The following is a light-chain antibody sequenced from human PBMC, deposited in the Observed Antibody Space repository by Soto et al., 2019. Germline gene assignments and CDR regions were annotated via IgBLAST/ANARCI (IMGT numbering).Light chain of an antibody. CDR1: QSVSSN. J-gene: IGKJ2*01. CDR3: QQYNNWPYT. V-gene: IGKV3-15*01. CDR2: GVS. Sequence: EIVMTQSPATLAVSPGERAALSCRASQSVSSNFAWYQQKPGQAPRLLIYGVSSRATGTPARFSGSGSGTEFTLTISSLQSEDFAVYYCQQYNNWPYTFGLGTKLEMK.